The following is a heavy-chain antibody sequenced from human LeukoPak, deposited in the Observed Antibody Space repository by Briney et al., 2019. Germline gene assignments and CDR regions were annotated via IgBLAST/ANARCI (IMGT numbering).Heavy chain of an antibody. V-gene: IGHV1-69*04. D-gene: IGHD3-16*01. CDR1: GGTFSRNT. J-gene: IGHJ3*02. CDR3: ARDGGAALSLDI. CDR2: SIPILDMA. Sequence: SVKVSCKASGGTFSRNTISWVRQAPGQGLEWMGRSIPILDMANYAQKFQGRATITADKSTITAYMELSSMRSEDTAVYYCARDGGAALSLDIWGQGTMVTVSS.